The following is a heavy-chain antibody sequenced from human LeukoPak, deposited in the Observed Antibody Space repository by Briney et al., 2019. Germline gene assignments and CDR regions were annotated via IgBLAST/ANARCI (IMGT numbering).Heavy chain of an antibody. CDR1: GYTFTSYG. D-gene: IGHD2-15*01. J-gene: IGHJ4*02. V-gene: IGHV1-18*04. CDR2: ISAYNGNT. Sequence: ASVKVSCKASGYTFTSYGISWVRQAPGQGLEWMGWISAYNGNTNYAQKLQGRVTMTTDTSTSTAYMELRSLRSDDTAVYYCARDRSVVVVAANGGHFDSWGQGTLVTVSS. CDR3: ARDRSVVVVAANGGHFDS.